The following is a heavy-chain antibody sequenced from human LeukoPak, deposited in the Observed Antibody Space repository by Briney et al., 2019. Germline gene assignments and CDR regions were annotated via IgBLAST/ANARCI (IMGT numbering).Heavy chain of an antibody. CDR3: ARARSPWSSEYFQH. D-gene: IGHD3-3*01. Sequence: VASVKVSCKPSGDTFTSYDINWVRQATGQGLEWMGWMNPNSGNTGYAQKFQGRVTMTRNTSISTAYMELSSLRSEDTAVYYCARARSPWSSEYFQHWGQGTLVTVSS. V-gene: IGHV1-8*01. CDR2: MNPNSGNT. J-gene: IGHJ1*01. CDR1: GDTFTSYD.